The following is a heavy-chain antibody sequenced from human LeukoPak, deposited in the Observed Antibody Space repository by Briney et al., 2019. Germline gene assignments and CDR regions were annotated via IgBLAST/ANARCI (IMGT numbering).Heavy chain of an antibody. CDR3: AIMHRYYDGSGYWVQ. CDR2: ISTSGGST. CDR1: GFTFSSYA. Sequence: GSLRLSCAASGFTFSSYAMSWVRQAPGRGLEWVSGISTSGGSTSYADSVKGRFTISRDNPRNTLYMQMNSLRAEDTAVYYCAIMHRYYDGSGYWVQWGQGTLVTVSS. D-gene: IGHD3-22*01. V-gene: IGHV3-23*01. J-gene: IGHJ4*02.